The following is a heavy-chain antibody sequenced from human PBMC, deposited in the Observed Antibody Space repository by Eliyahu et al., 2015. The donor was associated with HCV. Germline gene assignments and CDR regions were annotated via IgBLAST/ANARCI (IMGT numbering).Heavy chain of an antibody. J-gene: IGHJ4*02. CDR2: IYDSGSA. D-gene: IGHD3-22*01. CDR1: GDSFKSGDHY. V-gene: IGHV4-30-4*08. CDR3: GRGHYDTSGYYPPDF. Sequence: QVQVQESGPGLVKPSQTLSLTCTVSGDSFKSGDHYWSWIRQSPGKGLESIGYIYDSGSAYYNPSLRSRVTLSVDTSKTQISLELNSVTAADTAVYYCGRGHYDTSGYYPPDFWGQGTVVTVSS.